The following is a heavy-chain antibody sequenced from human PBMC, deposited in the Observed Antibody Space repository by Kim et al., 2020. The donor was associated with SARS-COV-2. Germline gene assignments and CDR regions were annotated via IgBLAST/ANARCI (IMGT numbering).Heavy chain of an antibody. V-gene: IGHV4-39*01. Sequence: SRVTISVDTSKNQFSLKLSSVTAADTAVYYCARNVWRGPYSSSFDGWFDPWGQGTLVTVSS. CDR3: ARNVWRGPYSSSFDGWFDP. J-gene: IGHJ5*02. D-gene: IGHD6-13*01.